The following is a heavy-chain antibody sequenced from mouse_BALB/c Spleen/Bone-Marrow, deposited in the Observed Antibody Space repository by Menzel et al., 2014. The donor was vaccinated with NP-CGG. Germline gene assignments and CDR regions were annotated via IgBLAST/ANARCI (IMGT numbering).Heavy chain of an antibody. CDR3: ARYYYRTMDY. CDR2: IDPANGNT. J-gene: IGHJ4*01. CDR1: GFNIKDTY. D-gene: IGHD1-1*01. Sequence: EVQLQQSGAELVTPGASVKLSCTASGFNIKDTYMHWVKQRPEQGLEWIGRIDPANGNTKYDPKFQGRATVTADTSSSTAYLQLSSLTSEDTAVYYCARYYYRTMDYWGQGTSVTVSS. V-gene: IGHV14-3*02.